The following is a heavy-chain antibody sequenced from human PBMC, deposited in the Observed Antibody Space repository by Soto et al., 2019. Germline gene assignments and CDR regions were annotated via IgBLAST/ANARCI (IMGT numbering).Heavy chain of an antibody. D-gene: IGHD3-3*01. CDR1: GGSISSGDYC. CDR2: IYYSGST. Sequence: PSETLSLTCTVSGGSISSGDYCWSWIRQPPGKGLEWIGYIYYSGSTYYNPSLKSRVTISVDTSKNQFSLKLSSVTAADTAVYYCASGDIDYDFWSGYYYYYGMDVWGQGTTVTVSS. V-gene: IGHV4-30-4*01. CDR3: ASGDIDYDFWSGYYYYYGMDV. J-gene: IGHJ6*02.